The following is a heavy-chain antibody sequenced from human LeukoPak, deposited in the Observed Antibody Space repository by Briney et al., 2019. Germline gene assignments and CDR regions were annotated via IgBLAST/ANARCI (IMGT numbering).Heavy chain of an antibody. J-gene: IGHJ4*02. CDR2: MKEDGGEI. D-gene: IGHD4-23*01. CDR1: AFTFSSYW. CDR3: ARDRGYSTFDY. Sequence: PGGSLRLSCEASAFTFSSYWMSWVRQAPGKGLEWVANMKEDGGEINYVDSVKGRFTNSRDNAKNSLFLQMNSLRVEDTAVYYCARDRGYSTFDYWGQGTLVTVSS. V-gene: IGHV3-7*01.